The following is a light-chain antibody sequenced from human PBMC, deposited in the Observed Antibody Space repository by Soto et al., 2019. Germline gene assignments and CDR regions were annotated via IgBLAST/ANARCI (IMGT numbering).Light chain of an antibody. J-gene: IGKJ5*01. CDR3: QQCDTSPIT. Sequence: EIVVTQFPGPLSFSPGERATLSCRASQSVTSNYLAWYRHKPGQAPRVLIYGASSRATGIPDRFSGSGSGTDFTLTISRLEPEDFAVYYCQQCDTSPITFGQGTRLEIK. CDR1: QSVTSNY. V-gene: IGKV3-20*01. CDR2: GAS.